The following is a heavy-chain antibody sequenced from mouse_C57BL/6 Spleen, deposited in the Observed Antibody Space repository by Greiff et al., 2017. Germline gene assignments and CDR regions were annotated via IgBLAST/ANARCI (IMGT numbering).Heavy chain of an antibody. Sequence: QVQLKESGPELVKPGASVKISCKASGYAFSSSWMNWVKQRPGKGLEWIGRIYPGDGDTNYNGKFKGKATLTADKSSSTAYMQLSSLTSEDSAVYFCARLPRRLSAMDYWGQGTSVTVSS. CDR3: ARLPRRLSAMDY. CDR2: IYPGDGDT. D-gene: IGHD3-2*02. CDR1: GYAFSSSW. J-gene: IGHJ4*01. V-gene: IGHV1-82*01.